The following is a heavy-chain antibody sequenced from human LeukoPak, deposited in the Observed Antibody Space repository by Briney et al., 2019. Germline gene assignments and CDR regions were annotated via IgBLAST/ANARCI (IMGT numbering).Heavy chain of an antibody. CDR3: ARSFAY. V-gene: IGHV3-48*03. Sequence: SLRLSCAASGFTFSNYEMNWVGQAPGKGLEWVSCVSSTGSTIYYADSVKGRFTISRDNAKNSLYLQMNSMRAEDTAVYDCARSFAYWGQGTLVTVSS. CDR1: GFTFSNYE. CDR2: VSSTGSTI. J-gene: IGHJ4*02.